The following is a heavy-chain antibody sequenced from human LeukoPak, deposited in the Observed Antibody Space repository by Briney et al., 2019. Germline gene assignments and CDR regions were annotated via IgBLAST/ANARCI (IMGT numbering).Heavy chain of an antibody. V-gene: IGHV3-53*05. CDR2: IYSGGST. D-gene: IGHD6-19*01. J-gene: IGHJ4*02. CDR1: GFTVSSNY. CDR3: AREWEPGYSSGWYIGYFDY. Sequence: GGSLRLSCAAPGFTVSSNYMSWVRQAPGKGLEWVSVIYSGGSTYYADSVKGRFTISRDNSKNTLYLQMNSLRAEDTAVYYCAREWEPGYSSGWYIGYFDYWGQGTLVTVSS.